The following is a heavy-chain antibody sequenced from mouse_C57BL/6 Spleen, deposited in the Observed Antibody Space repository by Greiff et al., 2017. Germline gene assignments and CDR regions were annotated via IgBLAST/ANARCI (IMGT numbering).Heavy chain of an antibody. CDR1: GFTFSDYG. D-gene: IGHD2-4*01. Sequence: EVMLVESGGGLVKPGGSLKLSCAASGFTFSDYGMHWVRQAPEKGLEWVAYISSGSSTIYSADTVKGRFTISRDNAKNTLFLQMTSLRSEDTAMYYCARPYYYDYDFYAMDYWGQGTSVTVSS. J-gene: IGHJ4*01. CDR2: ISSGSSTI. CDR3: ARPYYYDYDFYAMDY. V-gene: IGHV5-17*01.